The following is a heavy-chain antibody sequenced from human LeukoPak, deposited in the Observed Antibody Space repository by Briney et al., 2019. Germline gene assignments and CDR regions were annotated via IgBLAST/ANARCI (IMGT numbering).Heavy chain of an antibody. CDR1: GGSFSGYY. CDR2: INHSGST. D-gene: IGHD5-18*01. V-gene: IGHV4-34*01. Sequence: SETLSLTCAVYGGSFSGYYWSWIRQPPGKGLEWIGEINHSGSTNYNPSLKSRVTISVDTSKNQFSLKLSSVTAAGTAVYYCASGASTAMATFGYWGQGTLVTVSS. CDR3: ASGASTAMATFGY. J-gene: IGHJ4*02.